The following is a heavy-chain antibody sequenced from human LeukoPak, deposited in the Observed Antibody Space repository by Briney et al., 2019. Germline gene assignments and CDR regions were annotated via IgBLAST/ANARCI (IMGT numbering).Heavy chain of an antibody. V-gene: IGHV1-2*02. CDR2: INPNSGGT. CDR1: GYTFTGYY. Sequence: ASVKVSCKASGYTFTGYYMHWVRQAPGQGLEWMGWINPNSGGTNYAQKFQGRVTMTRDTSISTAYMELSRLRSDDTAVYYCARGSSGYYRDAFDIWGQGTMVTVSS. J-gene: IGHJ3*02. D-gene: IGHD3-22*01. CDR3: ARGSSGYYRDAFDI.